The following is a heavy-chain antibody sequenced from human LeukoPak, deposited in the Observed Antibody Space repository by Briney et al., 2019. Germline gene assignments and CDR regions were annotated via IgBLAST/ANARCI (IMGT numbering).Heavy chain of an antibody. V-gene: IGHV5-51*01. D-gene: IGHD3-16*01. CDR2: IYPGDSDT. J-gene: IGHJ5*02. CDR3: ARVAFGNWFDP. CDR1: GYSFTSYW. Sequence: GESLKISCKASGYSFTSYWIAWVRQMPGKGLEWMGIIYPGDSDTKYSPSFQGQVTISADKSIYTAYLQWSSLRASDTAMYYCARVAFGNWFDPWGQGTLVTVSS.